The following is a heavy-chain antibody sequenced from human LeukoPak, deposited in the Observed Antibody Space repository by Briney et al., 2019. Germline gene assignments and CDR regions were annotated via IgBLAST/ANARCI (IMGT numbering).Heavy chain of an antibody. J-gene: IGHJ5*02. CDR3: ASLHCSSTSCYNNWFDP. V-gene: IGHV4-59*12. Sequence: SETLSLTCTVSGGSISNYYWSWIRQPPGKGLEWIGYIFSSGSTNYNPSLQSRVTISLVTSTNQFSLRLRSVTAADTAVYYCASLHCSSTSCYNNWFDPWGQGTLVTVSS. D-gene: IGHD2-2*02. CDR2: IFSSGST. CDR1: GGSISNYY.